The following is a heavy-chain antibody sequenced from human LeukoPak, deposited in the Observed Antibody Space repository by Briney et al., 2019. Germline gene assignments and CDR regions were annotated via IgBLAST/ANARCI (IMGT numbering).Heavy chain of an antibody. CDR3: ARELELVRGYSYGLDY. Sequence: GGSLRLSCAASGFTFSDYYMSWIRQAPGKGLEWVSYISSSGSTIYYADSVKGRFTISRDNAKNSLYLQMNSLRAEDTAVYYCARELELVRGYSYGLDYWGQGTLVTVSS. CDR1: GFTFSDYY. CDR2: ISSSGSTI. D-gene: IGHD5-18*01. J-gene: IGHJ4*02. V-gene: IGHV3-11*01.